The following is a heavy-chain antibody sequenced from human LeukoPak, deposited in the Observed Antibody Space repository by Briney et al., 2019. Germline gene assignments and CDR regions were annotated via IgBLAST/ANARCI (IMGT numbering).Heavy chain of an antibody. V-gene: IGHV4-34*01. CDR2: INHSGST. CDR3: TRGLPFTTVLMVSGNWFDP. CDR1: GGSFSGYY. Sequence: SETLSLTCAVYGGSFSGYYWSWIRQPPGKGLEWIGEINHSGSTNYNPSLKSRVTISVDTSKNQFSLKLSSVTAADTAVYYCTRGLPFTTVLMVSGNWFDPWGQGTLVTVSS. J-gene: IGHJ5*02. D-gene: IGHD2-8*01.